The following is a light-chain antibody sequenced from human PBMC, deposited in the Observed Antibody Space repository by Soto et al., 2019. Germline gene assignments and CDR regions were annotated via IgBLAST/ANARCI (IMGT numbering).Light chain of an antibody. Sequence: EIVLTQSPGTLSVSPGERATVSFRASQSITSGHLAWYQQRPGQAPRLLIYGVFSMATGTPDRFSGSGSGTDFTLTISRLEPEDFAVYSCQFYDRPPPFGQGTRLEIK. CDR2: GVF. CDR1: QSITSGH. J-gene: IGKJ5*01. CDR3: QFYDRPPP. V-gene: IGKV3-20*01.